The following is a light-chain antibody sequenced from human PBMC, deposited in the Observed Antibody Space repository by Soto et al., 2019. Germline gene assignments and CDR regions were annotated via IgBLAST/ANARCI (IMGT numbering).Light chain of an antibody. CDR3: CSYTSSNTLAYV. J-gene: IGLJ1*01. V-gene: IGLV2-14*01. CDR2: EVS. Sequence: QSVLTQPASVSGSPGQSITISCAGTSSDVGGYNYVSWYQQHPGKAPKLIIYEVSNRPSGVSNRFSGSKSGNTASLTISGLQAEDEVDYYCCSYTSSNTLAYVFGTGTKVTVL. CDR1: SSDVGGYNY.